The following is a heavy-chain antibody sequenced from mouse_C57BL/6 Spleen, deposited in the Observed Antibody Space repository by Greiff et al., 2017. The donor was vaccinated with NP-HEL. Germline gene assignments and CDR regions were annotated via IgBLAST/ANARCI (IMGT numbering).Heavy chain of an antibody. CDR2: IYPRDGSS. V-gene: IGHV1-78*01. CDR3: ARQLRLPPYYAMDY. Sequence: VQLQESDAELVKPGASVKISCKVSGYTFTDHTIHWMKQRPEQGLEWIGYIYPRDGSSKYNEKFKGKATLTADKSSSTDYMQLNSLTSEDSAVYFCARQLRLPPYYAMDYWGQGTSVTVSS. CDR1: GYTFTDHT. D-gene: IGHD3-2*02. J-gene: IGHJ4*01.